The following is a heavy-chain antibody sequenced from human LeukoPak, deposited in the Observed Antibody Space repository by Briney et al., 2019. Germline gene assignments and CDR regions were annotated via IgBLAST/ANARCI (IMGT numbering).Heavy chain of an antibody. J-gene: IGHJ4*02. CDR2: INEDGSEK. CDR3: AKDRRAGSYDY. Sequence: GGSLRLSCAASGFTFSRYWMNWVRQAPGKGLEWVANINEDGSEKYYVDSVKGRFTISRDNSKNTLYLQMNSLRAEDTAVYYCAKDRRAGSYDYWGQGTLVTVSS. V-gene: IGHV3-7*03. D-gene: IGHD3-10*01. CDR1: GFTFSRYW.